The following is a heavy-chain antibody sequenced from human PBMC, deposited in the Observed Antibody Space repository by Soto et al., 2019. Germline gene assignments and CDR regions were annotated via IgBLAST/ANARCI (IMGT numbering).Heavy chain of an antibody. CDR2: ISGRGGST. J-gene: IGHJ4*01. Sequence: EVQLLESGGGLVQPGGSLRLSCAASGFTFGNYAMSWVRQAPRKGLEWVSAISGRGGSTFYADSVKGRFTISRDNSKNTLYLQLNSPRAEDTAIYYCARRLPHDYGFDYWGHGTLVTVSS. V-gene: IGHV3-23*01. D-gene: IGHD4-17*01. CDR3: ARRLPHDYGFDY. CDR1: GFTFGNYA.